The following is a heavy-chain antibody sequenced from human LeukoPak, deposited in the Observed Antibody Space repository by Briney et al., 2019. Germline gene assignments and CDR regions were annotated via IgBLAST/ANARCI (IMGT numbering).Heavy chain of an antibody. CDR3: ARPPSAADY. CDR1: GFTFRDYY. V-gene: IGHV3-11*01. J-gene: IGHJ4*02. Sequence: GGSLRLSCAASGFTFRDYYMSWNRQAPGEGLEWVSYISSSGSTIYYADSVKGRFTISRDNAKNSLYLQMNSLRAEDAAVYYCARPPSAADYWGQGTLVTVSS. D-gene: IGHD6-25*01. CDR2: ISSSGSTI.